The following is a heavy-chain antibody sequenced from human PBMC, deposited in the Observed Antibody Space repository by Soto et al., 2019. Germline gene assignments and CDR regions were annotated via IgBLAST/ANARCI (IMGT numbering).Heavy chain of an antibody. CDR3: ARLRVITFGGVIAPDAFDI. V-gene: IGHV4-4*02. J-gene: IGHJ3*02. D-gene: IGHD3-16*02. CDR2: IYHSGST. CDR1: GGSISSSNW. Sequence: PSETLSLTCAVSGGSISSSNWWSWVRQPPGKGLEWIGEIYHSGSTNYNQSLKSRVTISVDKSKNQFSLKLSSVTAADTAVYYCARLRVITFGGVIAPDAFDIWGQGTMVT.